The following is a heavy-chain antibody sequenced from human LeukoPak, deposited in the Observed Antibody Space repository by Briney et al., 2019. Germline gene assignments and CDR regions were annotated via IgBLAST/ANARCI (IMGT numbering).Heavy chain of an antibody. CDR2: IGGYGGST. V-gene: IGHV3-23*01. CDR1: GMTFSSYA. D-gene: IGHD2-21*02. Sequence: GGSLRLSCEASGMTFSSYAMSWVRQAPGKGLEWVSAIGGYGGSTYYADSVKGRFTISRDNSKNTLYLQMNSLRAEDTAVYYREKVAVVSGCWYFDLWGRGTLVTVSS. J-gene: IGHJ2*01. CDR3: EKVAVVSGCWYFDL.